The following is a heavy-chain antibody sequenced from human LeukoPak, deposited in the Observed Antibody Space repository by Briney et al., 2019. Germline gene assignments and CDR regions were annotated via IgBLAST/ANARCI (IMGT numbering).Heavy chain of an antibody. V-gene: IGHV4-30-2*01. CDR3: ARAPGYYGSGIPYFDY. J-gene: IGHJ4*02. CDR2: IYHSGST. D-gene: IGHD3-10*01. Sequence: SETLSLTCAVSGGSINSGGYSWSWIRQPPGKGLEWIGYIYHSGSTYYNPSLKSRVTISVDRSKNQFSLKLNSVTAADTAVYYCARAPGYYGSGIPYFDYWGQGTLVTVSS. CDR1: GGSINSGGYS.